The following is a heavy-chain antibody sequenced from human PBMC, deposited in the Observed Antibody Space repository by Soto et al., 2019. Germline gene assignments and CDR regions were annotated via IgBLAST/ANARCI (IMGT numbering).Heavy chain of an antibody. CDR1: GFTFSSYA. D-gene: IGHD6-19*01. CDR2: ISGSGGST. J-gene: IGHJ4*02. V-gene: IGHV3-23*01. Sequence: EVQLLESGGGLVQPGGSLRLSCAASGFTFSSYAMSWVRQAPGKGREWVSAISGSGGSTYYADSVKGRFTISRDNSTNTLYLQMNSLRAEDTAVYYCAKERVAGPLFDYWGQGTLVTVSS. CDR3: AKERVAGPLFDY.